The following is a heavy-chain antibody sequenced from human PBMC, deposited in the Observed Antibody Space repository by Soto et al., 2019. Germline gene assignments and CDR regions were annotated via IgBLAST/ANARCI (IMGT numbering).Heavy chain of an antibody. Sequence: QVQLVESGGGVVPPGTSLRLSCAASGFTFSGHGMHWVRQAPGQGLEWVAVVSSDGGTEYYADSVKGRLTLSRDNSENTLSLQMRGLSSEDTAVYYCAKEGSGSRYAFDVWGQGTMVTVSS. J-gene: IGHJ3*01. D-gene: IGHD1-26*01. V-gene: IGHV3-30*18. CDR1: GFTFSGHG. CDR3: AKEGSGSRYAFDV. CDR2: VSSDGGTE.